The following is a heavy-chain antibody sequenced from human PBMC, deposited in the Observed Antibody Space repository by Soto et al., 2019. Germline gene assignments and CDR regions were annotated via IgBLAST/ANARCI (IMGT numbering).Heavy chain of an antibody. V-gene: IGHV3-23*01. Sequence: PGGSLRLCCAASGFRFSNYAMSWVRQAPGKGLEWVSGISGRGDSTYYADSVKGRFTISRDNSKNTLYLQMNSLRAEDTAVYYCATRDYYDSRNFYYYYFDYWGRGTLVTVSS. D-gene: IGHD3-22*01. CDR2: ISGRGDST. CDR3: ATRDYYDSRNFYYYYFDY. J-gene: IGHJ4*02. CDR1: GFRFSNYA.